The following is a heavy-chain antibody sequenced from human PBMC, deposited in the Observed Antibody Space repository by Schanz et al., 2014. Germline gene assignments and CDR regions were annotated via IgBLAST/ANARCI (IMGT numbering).Heavy chain of an antibody. J-gene: IGHJ4*02. CDR1: GFTFSRYG. D-gene: IGHD3-9*01. CDR2: TRYDGNNR. CDR3: AKHVRSLTGNDY. Sequence: QVQLVESGGGVVQPGRSLRLSCAASGFTFSRYGMHWVRQAPGKGLEWVAATRYDGNNRYYVDSMKGRFTIARDNSKNTLYLQVNSLRAEDTAVYCCAKHVRSLTGNDYWGQGTLVTVSS. V-gene: IGHV3-33*06.